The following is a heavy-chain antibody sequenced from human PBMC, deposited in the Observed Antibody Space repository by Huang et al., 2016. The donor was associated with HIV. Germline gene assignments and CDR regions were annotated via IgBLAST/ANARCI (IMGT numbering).Heavy chain of an antibody. Sequence: VQLVQSGAEVRKPGASVTLFCPASGDPFITYDISWLRQAAGQGLEWRGWMSAKNGNTGYTQKCQGRVIMTRNTSINTVYMEVSSPRSEDAAVYYCARILRYCRGAFCTHYAMDVWGQGTTVTVSS. D-gene: IGHD2-15*01. J-gene: IGHJ6*02. V-gene: IGHV1-8*01. CDR2: MSAKNGNT. CDR1: GDPFITYD. CDR3: ARILRYCRGAFCTHYAMDV.